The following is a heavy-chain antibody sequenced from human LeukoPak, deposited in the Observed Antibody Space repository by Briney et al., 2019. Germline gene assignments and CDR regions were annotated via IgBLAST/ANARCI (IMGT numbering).Heavy chain of an antibody. D-gene: IGHD2-8*02. CDR3: ARGVVYALFDY. Sequence: PSETLSLTCTVSGDSISSGGYYWSWIRQHPGKGLEWIGYIYYSGSTYYNPSLKSRVTISVDTSKNQFSLKLSSVTAADTAVYYCARGVVYALFDYWGQGTLVTVSS. CDR1: GDSISSGGYY. CDR2: IYYSGST. V-gene: IGHV4-31*03. J-gene: IGHJ4*02.